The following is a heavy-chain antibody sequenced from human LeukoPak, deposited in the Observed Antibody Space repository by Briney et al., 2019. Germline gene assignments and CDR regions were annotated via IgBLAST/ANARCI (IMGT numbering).Heavy chain of an antibody. CDR1: VDSLNSGNSY. Sequence: TLSLTCTVSVDSLNSGNSYWAWIRPPPEKGLEWVGYISYSASTYYNPSLKSQLTMSVDTSKTQFSLKLNSVTVADTAVYYCARVPVGNYYYTTGYFDLWGRGTLVTVSS. CDR2: ISYSAST. J-gene: IGHJ2*01. D-gene: IGHD3-22*01. CDR3: ARVPVGNYYYTTGYFDL. V-gene: IGHV4-31*01.